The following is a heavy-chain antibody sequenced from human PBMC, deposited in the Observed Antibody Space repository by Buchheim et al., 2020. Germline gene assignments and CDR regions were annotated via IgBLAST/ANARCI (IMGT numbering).Heavy chain of an antibody. D-gene: IGHD5-18*01. CDR3: AREAVDTSMII. J-gene: IGHJ4*02. Sequence: QVQLQESGPGLVKPSETLSLTCTVSGGSISSYYWSWIRQPPGKGLEWIGYIYYSGNTNSYNPSFRGRVSMSVDTSKNQFSLKLTAVTAADTAVYYCAREAVDTSMIIWGQGT. V-gene: IGHV4-59*01. CDR2: IYYSGNT. CDR1: GGSISSYY.